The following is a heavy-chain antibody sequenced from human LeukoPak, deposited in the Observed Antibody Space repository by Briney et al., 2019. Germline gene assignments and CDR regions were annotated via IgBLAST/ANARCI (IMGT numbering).Heavy chain of an antibody. D-gene: IGHD3-16*02. J-gene: IGHJ4*02. CDR2: INPNSGGT. Sequence: ASVKVSCKASGYTFTGYYMHWVRQAPGQGLEWMGWINPNSGGTNYAQKFQGRVTMTRDTSISTAYMELSRLRSDDTAVYYCARVRITFGGVIVKIFDYWGQGTLVTVSS. CDR1: GYTFTGYY. V-gene: IGHV1-2*02. CDR3: ARVRITFGGVIVKIFDY.